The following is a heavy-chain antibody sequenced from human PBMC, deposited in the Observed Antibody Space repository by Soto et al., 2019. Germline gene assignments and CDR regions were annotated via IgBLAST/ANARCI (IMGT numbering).Heavy chain of an antibody. CDR3: AKDKPISSTSSHPNYYYYYMDV. CDR2: ISWNSGSI. CDR1: GFTFDDYA. V-gene: IGHV3-9*01. Sequence: GGSLRLSCAASGFTFDDYAMHWVRQAPGKGLEWVSGISWNSGSIGYADSVKGRFTISRDNAKNSLYLQMNSLRAEDTALYYCAKDKPISSTSSHPNYYYYYMDVWGKGTTVTVSS. D-gene: IGHD2-2*01. J-gene: IGHJ6*03.